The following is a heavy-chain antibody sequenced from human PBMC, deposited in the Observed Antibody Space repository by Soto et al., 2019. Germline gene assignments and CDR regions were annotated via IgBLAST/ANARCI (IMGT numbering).Heavy chain of an antibody. CDR1: GFTFSDYG. CDR3: ARDWFGELRYYFDY. J-gene: IGHJ4*02. V-gene: IGHV3-33*08. CDR2: IWYDGSNK. D-gene: IGHD3-10*01. Sequence: PGGSLRLSCAVSGFTFSDYGMHWVRQAPGKGLEWVAVIWYDGSNKYYVDSVKGRFTISRDNSKNTLYLQMNSLRAEDTAVYYCARDWFGELRYYFDYWGQGTLVTVSS.